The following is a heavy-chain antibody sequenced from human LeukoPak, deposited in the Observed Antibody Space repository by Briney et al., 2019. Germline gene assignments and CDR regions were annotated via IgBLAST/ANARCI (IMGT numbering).Heavy chain of an antibody. V-gene: IGHV4-4*07. Sequence: SETLSLTCTVSGGSFSGYYCTWIRQPPGKGLEWIGRIYSSGSTNYNSSLKSRVTMSVDTSKNQFSLNLTSVTAADTAVYYCAREAPPLRYFDYWGQGTLVTVSS. CDR1: GGSFSGYY. CDR3: AREAPPLRYFDY. J-gene: IGHJ4*02. CDR2: IYSSGST.